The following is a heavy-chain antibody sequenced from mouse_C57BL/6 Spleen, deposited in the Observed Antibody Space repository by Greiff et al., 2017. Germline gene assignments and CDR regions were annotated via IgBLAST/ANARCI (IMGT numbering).Heavy chain of an antibody. CDR3: EGIDY. D-gene: IGHD3-3*01. CDR2: ISYDGSN. Sequence: EVKLMESGPGLVKPSQSLSLTCSVTGYSITSGYYWNWIRQFPGNKLEWMGYISYDGSNNYNPSLKNRISITRDTSKNQFFLKLNSVTTEDTATYYCEGIDYWGQGTTLTVSS. V-gene: IGHV3-6*01. CDR1: GYSITSGYY. J-gene: IGHJ2*01.